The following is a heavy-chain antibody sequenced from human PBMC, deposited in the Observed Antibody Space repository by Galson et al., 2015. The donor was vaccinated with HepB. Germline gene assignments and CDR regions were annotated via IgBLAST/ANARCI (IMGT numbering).Heavy chain of an antibody. J-gene: IGHJ4*02. CDR3: ARGSPATSASDLNS. CDR2: VHTAGDT. V-gene: IGHV3-13*01. D-gene: IGHD2-2*01. CDR1: GFTFSNYD. Sequence: SLRLSCAASGFTFSNYDMHWVRLPTGKGLEWVSAVHTAGDTYYLGSVRGRFTVSRENAKNSLYLQMNNLKAGDTAIYYCARGSPATSASDLNSWGQGTLSPVSS.